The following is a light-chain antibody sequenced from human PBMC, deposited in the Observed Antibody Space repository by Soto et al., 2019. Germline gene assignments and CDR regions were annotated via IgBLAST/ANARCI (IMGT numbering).Light chain of an antibody. CDR2: DAS. CDR1: QSISSW. Sequence: DIQMTQSPSTLSAPVGDRVTITCRASQSISSWLAWYQQKPGKAPKLLIYDASSLESGVPSRFSGSGSGTEFTLTITSLQPDDFATYYCQQYNSYPWTFGQGTKVDI. J-gene: IGKJ1*01. CDR3: QQYNSYPWT. V-gene: IGKV1-5*01.